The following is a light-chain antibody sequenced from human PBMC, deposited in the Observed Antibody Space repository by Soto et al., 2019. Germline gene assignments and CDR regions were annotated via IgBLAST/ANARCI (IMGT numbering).Light chain of an antibody. V-gene: IGKV3-11*01. CDR1: QNVTNY. CDR2: DAS. CDR3: QQRTNRPPIT. J-gene: IGKJ5*01. Sequence: EIVLTQSPATLSLSPGERATLSCRASQNVTNYLAWYQQKPAQAPRLLIYDASTRATGTPARFSGSGSGTDFTLTISSLDPEDFAIYYCQQRTNRPPITVGQGPRLEIK.